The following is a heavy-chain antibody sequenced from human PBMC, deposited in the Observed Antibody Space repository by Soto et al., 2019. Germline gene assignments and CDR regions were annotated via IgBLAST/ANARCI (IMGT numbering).Heavy chain of an antibody. D-gene: IGHD2-15*01. V-gene: IGHV1-2*04. CDR1: GYTFTGYY. J-gene: IGHJ6*02. Sequence: ASVKVSCKASGYTFTGYYMHWVRQAPGQGLEWMGWINPNSGGTNYAQKFQGWVTMTRDTSISTAYMELSRLRSDDTAVYYCAREAVVVAATLGYGMDVRGQGTTVTVSS. CDR2: INPNSGGT. CDR3: AREAVVVAATLGYGMDV.